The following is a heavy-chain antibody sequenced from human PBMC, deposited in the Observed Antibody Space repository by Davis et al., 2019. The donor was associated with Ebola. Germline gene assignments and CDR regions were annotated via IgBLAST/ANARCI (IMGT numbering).Heavy chain of an antibody. Sequence: ASVKVSYKASGYSFTGYYMHWVRQAPGQGLEWMGRINPYSGGTNYAQKFQGRVTMTRDTSISTAYMELSRLRSDDTAVYYCARLWFGEVGFDYWGQGTLVTVSS. CDR1: GYSFTGYY. J-gene: IGHJ4*02. CDR3: ARLWFGEVGFDY. D-gene: IGHD3-10*01. CDR2: INPYSGGT. V-gene: IGHV1-2*06.